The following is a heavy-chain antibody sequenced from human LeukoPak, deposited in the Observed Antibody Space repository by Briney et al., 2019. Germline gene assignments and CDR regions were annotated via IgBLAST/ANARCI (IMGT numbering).Heavy chain of an antibody. CDR2: INHSGST. J-gene: IGHJ3*02. V-gene: IGHV4-34*01. Sequence: SETLSLTCAVYGGSFSGYYWSWIRQPPGKELEWIGEINHSGSTNYNPSLKSRVTISVDTSKNQFSLKLSSVTAADTAVYYCARGYLMDAFDIWGQGTMVTVSS. CDR1: GGSFSGYY. CDR3: ARGYLMDAFDI.